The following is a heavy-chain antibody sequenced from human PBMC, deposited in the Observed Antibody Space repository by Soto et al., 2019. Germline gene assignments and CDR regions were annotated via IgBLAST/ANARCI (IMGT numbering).Heavy chain of an antibody. V-gene: IGHV4-39*01. CDR2: IYYSGST. CDR1: GGSISSSSYY. Sequence: QLQLQESGPGLVKPSETLSLTCTVSGGSISSSSYYWGWIRQPPGKGLEWIGSIYYSGSTYYNPSLKSRVTISVDTSKNQFSLKLSSVTAADTAVYYCARLDYGDPIYYYYYMDVWGKGTTVTVSS. CDR3: ARLDYGDPIYYYYYMDV. D-gene: IGHD4-17*01. J-gene: IGHJ6*03.